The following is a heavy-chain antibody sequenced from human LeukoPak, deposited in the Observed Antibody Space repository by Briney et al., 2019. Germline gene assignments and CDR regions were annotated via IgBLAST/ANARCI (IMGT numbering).Heavy chain of an antibody. Sequence: PSQTLSLTCTVSGGTISSGSYYWSWSRQPAGKGLEWIGRIYTSGSTNYNPSLKSRVTISVDTSKNQFSLKLSSVTAADTAVYYCARESSWYGDYYYMDVWGKGTTVTVSS. CDR3: ARESSWYGDYYYMDV. D-gene: IGHD6-13*01. CDR2: IYTSGST. J-gene: IGHJ6*03. V-gene: IGHV4-61*02. CDR1: GGTISSGSYY.